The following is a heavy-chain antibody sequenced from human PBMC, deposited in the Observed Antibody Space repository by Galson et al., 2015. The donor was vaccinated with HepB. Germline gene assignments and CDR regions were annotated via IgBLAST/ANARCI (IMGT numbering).Heavy chain of an antibody. V-gene: IGHV3-30*18. CDR2: ISYRGIDQ. CDR3: AKDREIGGGWSRGFDS. CDR1: GFTSSSYG. J-gene: IGHJ4*01. Sequence: SLRLSCAASGFTSSSYGMSWVRQAPGKGLEWVAAISYRGIDQHFGDSVKGRFTVSRDNSKNTPYLQMDSLRAEDTAVYYCAKDREIGGGWSRGFDSWGQGTLVTVPS. D-gene: IGHD6-19*01.